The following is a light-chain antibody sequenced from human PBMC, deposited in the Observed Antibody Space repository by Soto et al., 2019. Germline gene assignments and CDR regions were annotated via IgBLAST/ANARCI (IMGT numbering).Light chain of an antibody. V-gene: IGLV2-8*01. CDR2: EVT. J-gene: IGLJ2*01. Sequence: QSALTQPPSASGSPGQSVTISCTGTRNDVGGYNYVSWYQQHPGKAPKLIIYEVTKRPSGVPDRFSGSKSGNTASLTVSGLQAEDEADYYCSSYAGSNNFVVFGGGTKVTVL. CDR1: RNDVGGYNY. CDR3: SSYAGSNNFVV.